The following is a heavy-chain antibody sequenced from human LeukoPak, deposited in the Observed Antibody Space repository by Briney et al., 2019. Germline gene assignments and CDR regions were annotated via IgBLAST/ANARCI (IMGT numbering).Heavy chain of an antibody. V-gene: IGHV1-2*02. Sequence: GASVKVSCKASGYTFTDYSMHWVRQAPGQGLEWMGWINPNSGGTNYTQKFQGRVTMTRDTSISTAYMELISLRSDDTAVYYCARDADDSSGYYPALRPYYYYMDVWGKGTTVTVSS. CDR1: GYTFTDYS. CDR3: ARDADDSSGYYPALRPYYYYMDV. CDR2: INPNSGGT. D-gene: IGHD3-22*01. J-gene: IGHJ6*03.